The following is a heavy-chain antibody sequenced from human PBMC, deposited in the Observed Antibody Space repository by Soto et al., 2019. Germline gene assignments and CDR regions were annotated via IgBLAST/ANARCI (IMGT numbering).Heavy chain of an antibody. CDR1: GFTFSSYA. D-gene: IGHD3-22*01. V-gene: IGHV3-30-3*01. CDR2: ISYDGSNK. CDR3: ARGVYYYDSSGYYQTYYFDY. J-gene: IGHJ4*02. Sequence: QVQLVESGGGVVQPGRSLRLSCAASGFTFSSYAMHWVRQAPGKGLEWVAVISYDGSNKYYADSVKGRFTISRDNSKNTLYLQMNSLRDEDTAVYYCARGVYYYDSSGYYQTYYFDYWGQGTLVTVSS.